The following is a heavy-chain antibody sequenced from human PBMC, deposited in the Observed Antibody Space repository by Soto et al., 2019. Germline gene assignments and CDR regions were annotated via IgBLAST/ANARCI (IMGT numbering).Heavy chain of an antibody. V-gene: IGHV1-18*01. CDR3: ARDCSSTSCSSQYYYYGMDV. J-gene: IGHJ6*02. CDR2: INTYNGNT. D-gene: IGHD2-2*01. CDR1: GYTFTSYG. Sequence: ASVKVSCKASGYTFTSYGISWVRQAPGQGLEWMGWINTYNGNTNYAQKLQDRVTMTTDTSTSTAYMELRSLRSDDTAVYYCARDCSSTSCSSQYYYYGMDVWGQGTTVTVSS.